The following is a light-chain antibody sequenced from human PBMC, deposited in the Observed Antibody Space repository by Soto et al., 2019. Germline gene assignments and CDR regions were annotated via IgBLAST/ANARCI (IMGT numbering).Light chain of an antibody. V-gene: IGKV1-12*01. J-gene: IGKJ1*01. CDR2: KAS. CDR1: QGISSW. CDR3: HQTYSTPPDT. Sequence: IQMRTFLASVSACVRARVIIICRASQGISSWLAWYQQKPGKAPKLLIYKASTLKSGVPSRFSGSGSGTEFTLTISSLQPDDFATFYCHQTYSTPPDTSGQGTRV.